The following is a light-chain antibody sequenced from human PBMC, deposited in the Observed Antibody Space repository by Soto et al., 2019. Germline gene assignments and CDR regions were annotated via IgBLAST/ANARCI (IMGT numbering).Light chain of an antibody. CDR2: AAS. Sequence: DIQMTQSPSSVSASVGDRVTITCRASQRISNWVAWYQQKPGKAPNLLIYAASTLQSWAPSRFSGSGSGTDFILTISSLQPEDSATYYCQQASSFPFTFCPGTKVDV. V-gene: IGKV1-12*01. CDR3: QQASSFPFT. CDR1: QRISNW. J-gene: IGKJ3*01.